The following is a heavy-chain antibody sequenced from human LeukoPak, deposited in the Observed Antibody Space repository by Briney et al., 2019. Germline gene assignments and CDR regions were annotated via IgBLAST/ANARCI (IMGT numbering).Heavy chain of an antibody. CDR2: ISSSSTI. CDR3: ARETGMYYDFWSGYYLGD. J-gene: IGHJ4*02. D-gene: IGHD3-3*01. Sequence: GGSLRLSCAASGFTFSSYSMNWVRQAPGKGLEWVSYISSSSTIYYADSVKGRFTISRDNAKNSLYLQMNSLRAEDTAVYYCARETGMYYDFWSGYYLGDWGQGTLDTVSS. CDR1: GFTFSSYS. V-gene: IGHV3-48*01.